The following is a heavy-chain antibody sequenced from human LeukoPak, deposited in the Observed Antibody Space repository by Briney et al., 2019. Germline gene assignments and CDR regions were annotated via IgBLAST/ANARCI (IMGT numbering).Heavy chain of an antibody. V-gene: IGHV4-34*01. Sequence: SETLSLTCAVYGGSFSGYYWSWIRQPPGKGLEWIGEISHSGSTNYNPSLKSRVTISVDTSKNQFSLKLSSVTAADTAVYYCARGQIDYYGSGSYYKPLYYFDYWGQGTLVTVSS. J-gene: IGHJ4*02. CDR1: GGSFSGYY. D-gene: IGHD3-10*01. CDR3: ARGQIDYYGSGSYYKPLYYFDY. CDR2: ISHSGST.